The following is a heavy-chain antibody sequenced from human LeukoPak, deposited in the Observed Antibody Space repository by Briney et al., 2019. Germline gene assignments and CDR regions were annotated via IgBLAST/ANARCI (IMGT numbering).Heavy chain of an antibody. CDR2: VSGRGGST. D-gene: IGHD3-16*02. Sequence: GGSLRLSCEASGFTFSSYAMSWVRQAPWKGLEWVSAVSGRGGSTFYADSVKGRFTISRDNSKNTLYLQMNSLRAEDTAVFYCAKVEDSLFYDSWGQGTLVTVSS. CDR1: GFTFSSYA. V-gene: IGHV3-23*01. CDR3: AKVEDSLFYDS. J-gene: IGHJ5*01.